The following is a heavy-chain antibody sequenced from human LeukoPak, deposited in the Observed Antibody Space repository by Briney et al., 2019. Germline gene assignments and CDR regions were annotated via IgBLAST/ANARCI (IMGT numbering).Heavy chain of an antibody. V-gene: IGHV3-21*01. CDR2: ISSSSIYI. J-gene: IGHJ3*02. D-gene: IGHD5-24*01. CDR1: GFTFSNYR. CDR3: ARGRDGYNLVDAFDI. Sequence: GGSLRLSCAASGFTFSNYRMNWVRQAPGKGLEWVSSISSSSIYIYYADSLKGRFTISRDNAKDSLYLQMNSLRAEDTAVYYCARGRDGYNLVDAFDIWGQGIMVTVSS.